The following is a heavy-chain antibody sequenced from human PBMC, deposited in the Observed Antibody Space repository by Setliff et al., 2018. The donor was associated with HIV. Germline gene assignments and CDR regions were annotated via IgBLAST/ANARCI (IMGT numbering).Heavy chain of an antibody. CDR3: AREGLAVAGLNWFDP. D-gene: IGHD6-19*01. CDR2: IYYSGST. CDR1: GGSISSSSYY. V-gene: IGHV4-39*07. Sequence: PSETLSLTCTVSGGSISSSSYYWGWIRQPPGKGLEWIGSIYYSGSTYYNPSLKSRVTISVDASKNQFSLKLSSVTAADTAVYYCAREGLAVAGLNWFDPWGQGTLVTVSS. J-gene: IGHJ5*02.